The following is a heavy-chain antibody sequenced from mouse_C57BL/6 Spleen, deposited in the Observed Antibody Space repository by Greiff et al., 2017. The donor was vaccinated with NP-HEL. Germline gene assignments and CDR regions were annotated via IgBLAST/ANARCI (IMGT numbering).Heavy chain of an antibody. Sequence: VQLQQSGPELVKPGASVKISCKASGYTFTDYYMNWVKQSHGKSLEWIGDINPNNGGTSYNQKFKGKATLTVDKSSSTAYMELRSLTSEDSAVYYCARRLRRGDYYAMDYWGQGTSVTVSS. J-gene: IGHJ4*01. CDR2: INPNNGGT. V-gene: IGHV1-26*01. CDR1: GYTFTDYY. D-gene: IGHD2-4*01. CDR3: ARRLRRGDYYAMDY.